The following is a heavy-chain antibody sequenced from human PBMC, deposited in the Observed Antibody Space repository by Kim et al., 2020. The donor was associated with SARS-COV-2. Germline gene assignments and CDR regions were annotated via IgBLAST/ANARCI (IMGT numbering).Heavy chain of an antibody. CDR1: GFTFSDYY. CDR2: ISSSSSYT. CDR3: ARGYSSSWYRNYYYYYGMDV. V-gene: IGHV3-11*05. D-gene: IGHD6-13*01. Sequence: PGGSLRLSCAASGFTFSDYYMSWIRQAPGKGLEWVSYISSSSSYTNYADSVKGRFTISRDNAKNSLYLQMNSLRAEATAVYYCARGYSSSWYRNYYYYYGMDVWGQRTTVAVSS. J-gene: IGHJ6*02.